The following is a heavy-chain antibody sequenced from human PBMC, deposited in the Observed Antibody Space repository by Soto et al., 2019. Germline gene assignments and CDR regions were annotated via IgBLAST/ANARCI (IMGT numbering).Heavy chain of an antibody. V-gene: IGHV3-30-3*01. CDR1: GFTFSSYA. J-gene: IGHJ6*02. Sequence: QVQLVESGGGVVQPGRSLRLSCAASGFTFSSYAMHWVRQASGKGLEWVAVISYDGSNKYYADSVKGRFTISRDNSKNTLYLQMNSLRAEDTAVYYCARVPDGMDVWGQGTTVTVSS. CDR3: ARVPDGMDV. CDR2: ISYDGSNK.